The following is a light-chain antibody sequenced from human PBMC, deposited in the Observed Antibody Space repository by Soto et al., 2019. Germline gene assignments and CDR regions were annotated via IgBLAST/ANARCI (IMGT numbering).Light chain of an antibody. V-gene: IGKV2D-29*02. Sequence: DVVMTQTPLSLSVAPGQPASISCKSSQSLLHITGETFLFWYLQKPGQSPQLLIYEVSTRVSGVPDRFSGSGSGTDFTLEISRVXTDDVGIYYCMQSTQLPPTFGQGTRLGI. CDR3: MQSTQLPPT. J-gene: IGKJ5*01. CDR2: EVS. CDR1: QSLLHITGETF.